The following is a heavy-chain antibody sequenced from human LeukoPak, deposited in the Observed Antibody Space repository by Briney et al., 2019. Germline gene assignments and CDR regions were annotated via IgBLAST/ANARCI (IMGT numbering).Heavy chain of an antibody. CDR3: ATVDTAMVHVLY. CDR2: IYYSGST. D-gene: IGHD5-18*01. Sequence: SETLSLTCTVSGGSISSYYWSWIRQPPGKGLEWIGYIYYSGSTYYNPSLKSRVTISVDTSKNQFSLKLSSVTAADTAVYYCATVDTAMVHVLYWGQGTLVTVSS. V-gene: IGHV4-59*08. J-gene: IGHJ4*02. CDR1: GGSISSYY.